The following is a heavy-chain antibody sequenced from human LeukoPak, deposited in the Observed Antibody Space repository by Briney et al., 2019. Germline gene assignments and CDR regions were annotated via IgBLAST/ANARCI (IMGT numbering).Heavy chain of an antibody. CDR3: AKPDYGDYGDY. CDR1: GFTFSSYG. V-gene: IGHV3-30*02. Sequence: PGGSLRLSCAASGFTFSSYGMHWVRQAPGKGLEWVAFIRYVGSNKYYADSVKGRFTISRDNSKNTLYLQMNSLRAEDTAVYYCAKPDYGDYGDYWGQGTLVTVSS. J-gene: IGHJ4*02. CDR2: IRYVGSNK. D-gene: IGHD4-17*01.